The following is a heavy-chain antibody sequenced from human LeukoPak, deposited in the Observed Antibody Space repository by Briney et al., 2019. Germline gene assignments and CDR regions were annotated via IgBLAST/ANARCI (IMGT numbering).Heavy chain of an antibody. V-gene: IGHV1-2*02. D-gene: IGHD4-17*01. CDR3: ARARGDYDDWFDP. CDR1: GYTFTGYY. Sequence: GASVKVSCKASGYTFTGYYMHWVRQAPGRGLEWMGWINPNSGGTNYAQKFQGRVTMTRDTSISTAYMELSRLRSDDTAVYYCARARGDYDDWFDPWGQGTLVTVSS. J-gene: IGHJ5*02. CDR2: INPNSGGT.